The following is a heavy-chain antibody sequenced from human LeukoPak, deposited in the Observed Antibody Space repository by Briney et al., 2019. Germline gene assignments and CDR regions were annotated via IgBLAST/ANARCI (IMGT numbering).Heavy chain of an antibody. J-gene: IGHJ6*03. CDR1: GGSISSYY. V-gene: IGHV4-4*09. CDR3: ARNAQLLWFGKALNYYYYYMDV. Sequence: SETLSLTCTVSGGSISSYYWSWIRQPPGKGLEWIGYIYTSGSTNYNPSLKSRVTISVDTSKNQFSLKLSSVTAAGTAVYYCARNAQLLWFGKALNYYYYYMDVWGKGTTVTVSS. D-gene: IGHD3-10*01. CDR2: IYTSGST.